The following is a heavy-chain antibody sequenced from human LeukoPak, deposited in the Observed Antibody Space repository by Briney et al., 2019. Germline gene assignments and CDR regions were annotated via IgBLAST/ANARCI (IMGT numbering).Heavy chain of an antibody. CDR1: GFTFSSYW. Sequence: GGSLRLSCVASGFTFSSYWMTWVRQAPGKGLEWVANMRQDGNEKYYVDSVRGRFTISRDNAKNSLYLQMNSLRAEDTAVYYCASGGSGWPRPYYFDYWGQGTLVTVSS. V-gene: IGHV3-7*01. D-gene: IGHD6-19*01. CDR3: ASGGSGWPRPYYFDY. CDR2: MRQDGNEK. J-gene: IGHJ4*02.